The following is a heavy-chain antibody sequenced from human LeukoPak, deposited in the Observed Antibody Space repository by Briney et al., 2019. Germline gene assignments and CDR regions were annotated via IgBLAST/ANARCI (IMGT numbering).Heavy chain of an antibody. Sequence: SETLSLTCAVYGGSFSGYCWSWIRQPPGKGLEWIGEINHSGSTNYKPSLKSRVTISVDTSKNQFSLKLSSVTAADTAVYYCARSGLYYDSGGSPVRRYFDLWGRGTLVTVSS. CDR1: GGSFSGYC. V-gene: IGHV4-34*01. J-gene: IGHJ2*01. CDR2: INHSGST. CDR3: ARSGLYYDSGGSPVRRYFDL. D-gene: IGHD3-22*01.